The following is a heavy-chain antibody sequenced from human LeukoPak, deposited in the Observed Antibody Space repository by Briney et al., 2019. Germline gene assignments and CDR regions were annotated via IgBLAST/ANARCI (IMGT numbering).Heavy chain of an antibody. CDR2: ITANGGYT. CDR1: AFSFSKFA. D-gene: IGHD4-17*01. V-gene: IGHV3-23*01. Sequence: GGSLRLSCAASAFSFSKFALIWVRQAPGKGLEWVSAITANGGYTLYADAVKGRFTVSRDNSKNTLYLQINSLRPEDTAMYYCAKDPNGDYIGAFDFWGEGTMVTVSS. J-gene: IGHJ3*01. CDR3: AKDPNGDYIGAFDF.